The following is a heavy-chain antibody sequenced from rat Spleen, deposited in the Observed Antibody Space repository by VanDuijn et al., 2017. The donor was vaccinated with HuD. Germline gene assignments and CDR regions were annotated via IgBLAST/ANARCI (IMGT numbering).Heavy chain of an antibody. D-gene: IGHD1-2*01. CDR1: GFSLNNYG. CDR2: IWGDGIS. CDR3: ARGDYSSPRGGY. J-gene: IGHJ3*01. Sequence: QVQLKESGPGLVQPSQTLSLTCTVSGFSLNNYGVLWVRQPPGKGLDWMGVIWGDGISNYNSALKSRLSISRDTSKSQVYLKMNSLQTGDTAIYFCARGDYSSPRGGYWGQGTLVTVSS. V-gene: IGHV2-13*01.